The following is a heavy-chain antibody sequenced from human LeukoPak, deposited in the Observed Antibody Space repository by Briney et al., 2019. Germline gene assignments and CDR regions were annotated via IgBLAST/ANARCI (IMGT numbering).Heavy chain of an antibody. Sequence: SETLSLTCTVSSGSISSYYWSWIRQPPGKGLEWIGYIYYSGSTNYNPSLKSRVTISVDTSKNQFSLKLSSVTAADTAVYYCARDRGIAVAGYYYYYYGMDVWGQGTTVTVSS. CDR3: ARDRGIAVAGYYYYYYGMDV. CDR1: SGSISSYY. D-gene: IGHD6-19*01. V-gene: IGHV4-59*01. J-gene: IGHJ6*02. CDR2: IYYSGST.